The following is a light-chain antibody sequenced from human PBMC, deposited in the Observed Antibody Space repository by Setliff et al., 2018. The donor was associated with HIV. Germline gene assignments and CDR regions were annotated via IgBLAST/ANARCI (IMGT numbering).Light chain of an antibody. Sequence: QSVLTQPRSVSGSPGQSVTIPCTGTSSDVGSYNYVTWYQQHPGKVPKLMIYDVTRRPSGVPDRFSGSRSGNPASLTISGLQAEDEADYYCSSFAGRLHVFGTGTKV. J-gene: IGLJ1*01. CDR2: DVT. CDR3: SSFAGRLHV. CDR1: SSDVGSYNY. V-gene: IGLV2-11*01.